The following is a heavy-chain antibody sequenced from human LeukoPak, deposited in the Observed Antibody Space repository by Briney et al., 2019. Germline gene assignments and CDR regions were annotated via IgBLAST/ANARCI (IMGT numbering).Heavy chain of an antibody. CDR1: GFTFSSYS. CDR2: ISSSSSYI. V-gene: IGHV3-21*01. J-gene: IGHJ4*02. D-gene: IGHD3-16*01. CDR3: ARDRDMGGGNYFRVFYFDS. Sequence: SGGSLRLSCAASGFTFSSYSMNWVRQAPGKGLEWVSSISSSSSYIYYADSVKGRFTISRDNAKNSLYLQMNSLRAEDTAVYYCARDRDMGGGNYFRVFYFDSWGQGTLVTVSS.